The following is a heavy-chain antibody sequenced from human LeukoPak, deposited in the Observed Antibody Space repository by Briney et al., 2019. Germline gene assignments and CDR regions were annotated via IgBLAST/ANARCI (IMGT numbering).Heavy chain of an antibody. V-gene: IGHV3-74*01. Sequence: PGGSLRLSCAASGFTSSSYWMHWVRQAPGKGLVWVSRINTDGSSTSYEDSVKGRFTISRDNAKNTLYLQMNSLRVEDTAVYYCARDRSPYWFDPWGQGTLVTVSS. CDR1: GFTSSSYW. J-gene: IGHJ5*02. CDR2: INTDGSST. CDR3: ARDRSPYWFDP.